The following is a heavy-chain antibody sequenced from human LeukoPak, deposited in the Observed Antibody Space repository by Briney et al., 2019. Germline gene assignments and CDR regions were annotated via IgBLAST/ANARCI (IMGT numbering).Heavy chain of an antibody. D-gene: IGHD3-10*01. V-gene: IGHV4-59*01. CDR1: GGSISSYY. Sequence: SETLSLTCTASGGSISSYYWSWLRQPPGKGLEWLGYIYYSGSTNYNPSLKSRVTISVDTSKNQFSLKLSSVTAADTAVYYCASSFGEYFQHWGQGTLVTVSS. CDR3: ASSFGEYFQH. CDR2: IYYSGST. J-gene: IGHJ1*01.